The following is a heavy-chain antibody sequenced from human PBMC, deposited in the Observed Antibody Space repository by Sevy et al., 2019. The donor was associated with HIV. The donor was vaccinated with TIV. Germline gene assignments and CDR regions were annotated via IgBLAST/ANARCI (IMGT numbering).Heavy chain of an antibody. Sequence: GGSLRLSCAASGFTFSYYTMNRVRQAPGKGLEWVSSISSGGSYIFYADSMKGRFTVSRDNAKNSLFLQMNSLRDEDTALFYCARSTDYYDNSGYDSWGRGTLVTVSS. J-gene: IGHJ4*02. D-gene: IGHD3-22*01. V-gene: IGHV3-21*03. CDR3: ARSTDYYDNSGYDS. CDR2: ISSGGSYI. CDR1: GFTFSYYT.